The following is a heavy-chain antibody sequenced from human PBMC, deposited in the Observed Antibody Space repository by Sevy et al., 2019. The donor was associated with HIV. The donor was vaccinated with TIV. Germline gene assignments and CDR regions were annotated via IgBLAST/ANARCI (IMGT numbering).Heavy chain of an antibody. CDR1: GGSISSSSYY. CDR3: ARRIRDGYNSNYFDY. D-gene: IGHD5-12*01. J-gene: IGHJ4*02. Sequence: SETLSLTCTVSGGSISSSSYYWGWIRQPPGKGLEWIGSIDYSGSTYYNPSLKGRVTISVDTSKNQFSLKLSSVTAADTAVYYCARRIRDGYNSNYFDYWGQGTLVSVSS. V-gene: IGHV4-39*01. CDR2: IDYSGST.